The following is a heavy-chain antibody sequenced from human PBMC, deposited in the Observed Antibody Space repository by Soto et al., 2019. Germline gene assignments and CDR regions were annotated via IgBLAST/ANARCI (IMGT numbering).Heavy chain of an antibody. CDR1: GGSMRNVY. V-gene: IGHV4-59*01. CDR3: ARAHAPTLTCDY. CDR2: IFHSGNA. J-gene: IGHJ4*01. D-gene: IGHD2-2*01. Sequence: SETLSLTCTVYGGSMRNVYWSWIRQPPGKRLEWIGFIFHSGNAKYNPSLKSRVTISIDTSKSQFSLSLDSVTAADTAVYFCARAHAPTLTCDYWGPGTLVTVSS.